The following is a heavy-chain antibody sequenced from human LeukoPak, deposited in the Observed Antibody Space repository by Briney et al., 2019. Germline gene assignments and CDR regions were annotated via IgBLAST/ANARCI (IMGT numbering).Heavy chain of an antibody. Sequence: SETLSLTCAVYGGSFSGYYWSWIRQPPGKGLEWIGEINHSGSTDYNPSLKSRVTISVDTSKNQFSLKLSSVTAADTAVYYCARGWLVHGNLDYWGQETLVTVRS. J-gene: IGHJ4*02. CDR3: ARGWLVHGNLDY. V-gene: IGHV4-34*01. D-gene: IGHD6-19*01. CDR2: INHSGST. CDR1: GGSFSGYY.